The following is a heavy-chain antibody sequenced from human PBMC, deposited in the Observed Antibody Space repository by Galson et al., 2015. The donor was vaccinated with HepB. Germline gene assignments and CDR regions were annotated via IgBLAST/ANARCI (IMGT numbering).Heavy chain of an antibody. CDR1: GYTFTSYA. Sequence: SVKVSCKASGYTFTSYAMNWVRQAPGQGLEWMGWINTNTGNPTYAQGFTGRFVFSLDTSVSTAYLQISSLKAEDTAVYYCAREGRLAMVRGVIITHYFDYWGQGTLVTVSS. J-gene: IGHJ4*02. V-gene: IGHV7-4-1*02. D-gene: IGHD3-10*01. CDR3: AREGRLAMVRGVIITHYFDY. CDR2: INTNTGNP.